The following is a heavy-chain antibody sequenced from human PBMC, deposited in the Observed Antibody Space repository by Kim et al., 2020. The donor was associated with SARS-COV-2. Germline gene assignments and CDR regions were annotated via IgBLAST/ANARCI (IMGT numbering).Heavy chain of an antibody. V-gene: IGHV3-30*04. CDR3: ARALLDYGIGRTLDY. CDR2: ISHDGINK. D-gene: IGHD4-17*01. CDR1: GFTFSSYA. J-gene: IGHJ4*01. Sequence: GGSLRLSCAASGFTFSSYAMYWVRQAPGKGLEWVAGISHDGINKYYADSVKGRFTISRDNSKNTLYLQLNSLSAEDTAVYYCARALLDYGIGRTLDYWG.